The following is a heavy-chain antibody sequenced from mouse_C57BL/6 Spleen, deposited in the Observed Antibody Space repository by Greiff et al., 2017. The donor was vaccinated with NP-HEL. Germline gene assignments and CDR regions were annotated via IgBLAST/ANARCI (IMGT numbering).Heavy chain of an antibody. Sequence: QVQLKQSGPELVKPGASVKISCKASGYAFSSSWMNWVKQRPGKGLEWIGRIYPGDGDTNYNGKFKGKATLTADKSSSTAYMQLSSLTSEDSAVYFCARVTTVVRYFDVWGTGTTVTVSS. CDR3: ARVTTVVRYFDV. CDR1: GYAFSSSW. J-gene: IGHJ1*03. CDR2: IYPGDGDT. V-gene: IGHV1-82*01. D-gene: IGHD1-1*01.